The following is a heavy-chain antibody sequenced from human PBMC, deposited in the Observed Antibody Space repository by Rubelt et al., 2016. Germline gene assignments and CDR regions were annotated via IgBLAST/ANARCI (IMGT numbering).Heavy chain of an antibody. CDR1: GGSVSSGSYY. CDR2: FYYSGST. J-gene: IGHJ5*02. D-gene: IGHD5-18*01. V-gene: IGHV4-61*01. Sequence: QVQLQESGPGLVKPSETLSLTCTVSGGSVSSGSYYWSWIRQPPGQGLEWIGSFYYSGSTNYNPSLKSRVTISVDTSKNQFSLKLSSVTAADTAVYYCARRGYSYQGWFDPWGQGTLVTVSS. CDR3: ARRGYSYQGWFDP.